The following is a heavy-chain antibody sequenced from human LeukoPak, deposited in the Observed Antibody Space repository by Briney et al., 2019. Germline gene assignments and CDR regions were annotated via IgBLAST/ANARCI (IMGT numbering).Heavy chain of an antibody. D-gene: IGHD6-19*01. CDR2: IYYSGST. Sequence: PSETLSLTCAVYGGSFSGYYWSWIRQPPGKGLEWIGYIYYSGSTNCNPSLKSRVTISVDTSKNQFSLKLSSVTAADTAVYYCARYRSGPADYWGQGTLVTVSS. CDR3: ARYRSGPADY. CDR1: GGSFSGYY. J-gene: IGHJ4*02. V-gene: IGHV4-59*08.